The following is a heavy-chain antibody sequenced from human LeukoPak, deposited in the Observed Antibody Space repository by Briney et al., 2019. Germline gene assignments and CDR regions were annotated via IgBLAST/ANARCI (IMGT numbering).Heavy chain of an antibody. CDR3: AKDHDCGGNGGFGY. J-gene: IGHJ4*02. CDR1: GFTFDDYT. V-gene: IGHV3-43*01. D-gene: IGHD4-23*01. CDR2: ISWDGGST. Sequence: GGSLRLSCAASGFTFDDYTMHWVRQAPGKGLEWVSLISWDGGSTYYADSVKGRFTISRDNSKNSLYLQMNSLRTEDTALYYCAKDHDCGGNGGFGYWGQGTLVTVSS.